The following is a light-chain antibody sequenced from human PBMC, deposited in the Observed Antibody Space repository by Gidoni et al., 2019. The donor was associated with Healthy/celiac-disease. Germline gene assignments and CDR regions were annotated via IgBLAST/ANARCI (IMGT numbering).Light chain of an antibody. V-gene: IGLV2-11*01. Sequence: QSALTQPRPVSGSPGQSVTTSCTGTRSDVGGYNYVSWYQQHPGKAPKLMIYDVSKRPSGVPDRFSGSKSGNTASLTISGLQAEDEADYYCCSYAGSYTHVVFGGGTKLTVL. CDR1: RSDVGGYNY. CDR2: DVS. CDR3: CSYAGSYTHVV. J-gene: IGLJ2*01.